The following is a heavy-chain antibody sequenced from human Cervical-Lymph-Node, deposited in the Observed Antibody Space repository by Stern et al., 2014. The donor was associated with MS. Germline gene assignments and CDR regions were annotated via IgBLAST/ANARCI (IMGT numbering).Heavy chain of an antibody. J-gene: IGHJ5*02. Sequence: QVTLKESGPALVKPTQTLTLTCSFSGFSLNTEGVAVGWVRQPPGKALKWLGFMYWDDDKRYRPSLKSRLTITKDTSKNQVVLTMTNMDPVDTATYYCTHRPDTGMETWGQGTLVIVSS. CDR1: GFSLNTEGVA. CDR2: MYWDDDK. D-gene: IGHD5-18*01. V-gene: IGHV2-5*02. CDR3: THRPDTGMET.